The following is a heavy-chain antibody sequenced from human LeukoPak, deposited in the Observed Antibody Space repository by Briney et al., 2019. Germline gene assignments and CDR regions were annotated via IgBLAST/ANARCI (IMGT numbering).Heavy chain of an antibody. CDR1: GYTFTSYY. D-gene: IGHD6-19*01. J-gene: IGHJ5*02. CDR2: INPSGGST. V-gene: IGHV1-46*01. Sequence: ASVKVSCMASGYTFTSYYMHWVRQAPGQGLEWMGIINPSGGSTSYAQKFQGRVTMTRDTSTSTVYMELSSLRSEDTAVYYCARDGRVAGTGENWFDPWGQGTLVTVSS. CDR3: ARDGRVAGTGENWFDP.